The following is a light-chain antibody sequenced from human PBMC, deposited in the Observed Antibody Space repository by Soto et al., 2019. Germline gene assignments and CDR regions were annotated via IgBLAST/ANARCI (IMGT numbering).Light chain of an antibody. Sequence: EIVLTQSPGTLSLSPGERATLSCKASQTIASRYLAWYQHQPGQAPRLLIYRTFARATGIPARFTGSGSGTEFTLTISSLQSEDFAVYYCQQYSNWPRTFGQGTK. CDR2: RTF. CDR1: QTIASRY. V-gene: IGKV3-15*01. J-gene: IGKJ1*01. CDR3: QQYSNWPRT.